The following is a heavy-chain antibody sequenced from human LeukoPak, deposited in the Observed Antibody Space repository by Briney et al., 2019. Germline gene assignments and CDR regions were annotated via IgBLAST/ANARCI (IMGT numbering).Heavy chain of an antibody. CDR3: AKEYGPGSYYYDY. CDR1: GFTFSIYA. J-gene: IGHJ4*02. Sequence: GGSLRLSCAASGFTFSIYAMTWVRQAPGKGLEWVSGISASGVSTHYADSVKGRFTISRDNSKNTLYLQMNSLRAEDMAVYYCAKEYGPGSYYYDYRGQGTLVTVSS. V-gene: IGHV3-23*01. D-gene: IGHD3-10*01. CDR2: ISASGVST.